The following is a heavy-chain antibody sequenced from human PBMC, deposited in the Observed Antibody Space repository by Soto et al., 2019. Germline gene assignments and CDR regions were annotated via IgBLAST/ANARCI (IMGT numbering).Heavy chain of an antibody. CDR1: GDTFSFYT. V-gene: IGHV1-69*02. CDR3: ATNYGSGSTPFDC. D-gene: IGHD3-10*01. J-gene: IGHJ4*02. CDR2: IIPMVGMA. Sequence: QVQLVQSGAEVKKPGSSVRLSCTASGDTFSFYTISWVRQAPGQGPEWMGRIIPMVGMADYPQKFQGRVTISADQSTSTAYMVLSSLRSDDTAVYFCATNYGSGSTPFDCWGQGTLVTVSS.